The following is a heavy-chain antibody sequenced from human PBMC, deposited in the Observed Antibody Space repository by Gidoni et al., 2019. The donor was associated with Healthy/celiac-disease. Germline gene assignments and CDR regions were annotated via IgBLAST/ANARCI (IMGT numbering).Heavy chain of an antibody. J-gene: IGHJ6*03. Sequence: EVQLVQSGAEVKKPGESLKISCKGSGYSFTIYWIGWVSQMPGKGLEWMGIIYPGDSDTRYSPSFQGQVTISADKSISTAYLQWSSLKASDTAMYYCARQSVGATSWYYYYYMDVWGKGTTVTVSS. V-gene: IGHV5-51*01. CDR2: IYPGDSDT. D-gene: IGHD1-26*01. CDR3: ARQSVGATSWYYYYYMDV. CDR1: GYSFTIYW.